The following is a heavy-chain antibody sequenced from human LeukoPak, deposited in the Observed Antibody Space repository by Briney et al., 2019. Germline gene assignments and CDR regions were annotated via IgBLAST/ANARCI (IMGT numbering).Heavy chain of an antibody. D-gene: IGHD5-18*01. V-gene: IGHV1-18*01. Sequence: VASVKVSCKASGYTFTSYGISWVRQAPGQGLEWMGWISAYSGDTNYAQKFQGRATMTTDTSTSTAYMELRSLRSEDTAVYYCARVLLDTAMVLDYWGQGTLVTVSS. J-gene: IGHJ4*02. CDR2: ISAYSGDT. CDR1: GYTFTSYG. CDR3: ARVLLDTAMVLDY.